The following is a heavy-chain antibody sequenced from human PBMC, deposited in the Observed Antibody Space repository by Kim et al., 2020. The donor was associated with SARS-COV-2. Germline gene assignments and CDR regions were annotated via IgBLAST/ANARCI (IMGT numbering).Heavy chain of an antibody. V-gene: IGHV3-7*03. CDR2: SEK. J-gene: IGHJ4*02. Sequence: SEKYYVESVKGRFTISRDNAKNSLYLQMNSLRAEDTAVYYCASGRELGSIWGQGTLVTVSS. CDR3: ASGRELGSI. D-gene: IGHD1-26*01.